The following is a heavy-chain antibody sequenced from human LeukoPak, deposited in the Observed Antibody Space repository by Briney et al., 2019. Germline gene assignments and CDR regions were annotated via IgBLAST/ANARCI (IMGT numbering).Heavy chain of an antibody. Sequence: GGSLRLSCAASGFTFSSYGTHWVRQAPGKGLEWVAVISYDGSNKYYADSVKGRFTISRDNSKNTLYLQMNSLRAEDTAVYYCAKAGFYYDNSGYFNYWGQGTLVTVSS. CDR2: ISYDGSNK. D-gene: IGHD3-22*01. J-gene: IGHJ4*02. CDR1: GFTFSSYG. V-gene: IGHV3-30*18. CDR3: AKAGFYYDNSGYFNY.